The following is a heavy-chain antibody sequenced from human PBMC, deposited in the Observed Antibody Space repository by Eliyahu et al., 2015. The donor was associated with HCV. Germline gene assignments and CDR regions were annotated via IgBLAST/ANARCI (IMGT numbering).Heavy chain of an antibody. CDR2: IYTDGSA. J-gene: IGHJ4*02. CDR1: DFNISDNF. Sequence: EVQLLETGGELTQPGGSLXXSCVASDFNISDNFMSWVRQGPGEGPGWGSVIYTDGSAYYAGSVRGRFTTSRDISRNTIYLQMDNLRAEDTAIYYCAREGTEYDTGSLDYWGRGTRVTVSS. CDR3: AREGTEYDTGSLDY. V-gene: IGHV3-53*02. D-gene: IGHD3-10*01.